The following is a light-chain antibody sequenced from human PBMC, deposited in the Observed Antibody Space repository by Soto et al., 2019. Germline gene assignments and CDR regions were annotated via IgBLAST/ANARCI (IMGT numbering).Light chain of an antibody. J-gene: IGKJ1*01. CDR3: QEYGSSRT. Sequence: EIVLTQSPGTLSLSPGESATLSCRASQSVSSSNYLAWYQQKPGQAPRLLIYGASSRATDIPDRFSGSGSGTDFILTISRLEPEDSAIYYCQEYGSSRTFGQGTKVEIK. CDR1: QSVSSSNY. V-gene: IGKV3-20*01. CDR2: GAS.